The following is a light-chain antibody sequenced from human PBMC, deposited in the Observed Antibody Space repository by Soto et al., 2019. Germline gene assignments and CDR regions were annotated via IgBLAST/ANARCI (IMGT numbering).Light chain of an antibody. CDR2: AAS. V-gene: IGKV3-20*01. CDR3: QQYDASPLT. Sequence: EIVLTQSPATLSLSPGEIATLSCRASQSIHTNSLAWYQQKPGQTPRLLIYAASTTDTDIPARCRVRGSGTDLALTISRLEPQEVAVYFCQQYDASPLTFGPGTKVYVK. CDR1: QSIHTNS. J-gene: IGKJ3*01.